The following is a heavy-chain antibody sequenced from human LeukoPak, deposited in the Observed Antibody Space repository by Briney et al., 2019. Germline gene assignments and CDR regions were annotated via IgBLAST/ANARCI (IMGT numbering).Heavy chain of an antibody. V-gene: IGHV4-34*01. J-gene: IGHJ5*02. CDR3: ARTRPYGSGWYHNWFDP. CDR1: GGSFSGYY. D-gene: IGHD6-19*01. Sequence: PSETLSLTCAVYGGSFSGYYWSWIRQPPGNGLEWIGEINHSGSTNYNPSLKSRVTISVDTSKNQFSLKLSSVTAADTAVYYCARTRPYGSGWYHNWFDPWGQGTLVTVSS. CDR2: INHSGST.